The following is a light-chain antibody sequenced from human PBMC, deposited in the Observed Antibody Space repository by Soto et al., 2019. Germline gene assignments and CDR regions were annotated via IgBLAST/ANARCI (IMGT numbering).Light chain of an antibody. J-gene: IGLJ3*02. CDR3: SSYTSSSTWV. CDR2: QVS. CDR1: SSDVGSYNR. V-gene: IGLV2-18*02. Sequence: QSALTQPPSVSGSPGQSVTISCTGTSSDVGSYNRVYWYQQPPGTAPKLMIYQVSNRPSGVPDRFSGSKSGNTASLTISGLQAEDEADYYCSSYTSSSTWVFGGGTKVTVL.